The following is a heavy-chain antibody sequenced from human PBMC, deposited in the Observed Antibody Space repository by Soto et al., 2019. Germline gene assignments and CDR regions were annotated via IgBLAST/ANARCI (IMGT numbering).Heavy chain of an antibody. Sequence: SETLSLTCAVYGGSFSGYYWSWIRQPPGKGLEWIGEINHSGSTNYNPSLKSRVTISVDTSKNQFSLKLSSVTAADTAVYYCARRGVATIQAYYYYYMDVWGKGTTVTVSS. J-gene: IGHJ6*03. CDR2: INHSGST. V-gene: IGHV4-34*01. D-gene: IGHD5-12*01. CDR1: GGSFSGYY. CDR3: ARRGVATIQAYYYYYMDV.